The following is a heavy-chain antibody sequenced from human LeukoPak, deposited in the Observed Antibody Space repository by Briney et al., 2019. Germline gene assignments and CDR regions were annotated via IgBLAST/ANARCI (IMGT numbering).Heavy chain of an antibody. CDR3: ARTVSGPDY. V-gene: IGHV4-39*07. Sequence: PSETLSLTCTVSGGSISSSSYYWGWIRQPPGKGLEWIGSIYYSGSTYYNPSLKSRVTISVDTSKNQFSLKLSSVTAADTAVYYCARTVSGPDYWGQGTLVTVSS. CDR1: GGSISSSSYY. J-gene: IGHJ4*02. CDR2: IYYSGST. D-gene: IGHD1-26*01.